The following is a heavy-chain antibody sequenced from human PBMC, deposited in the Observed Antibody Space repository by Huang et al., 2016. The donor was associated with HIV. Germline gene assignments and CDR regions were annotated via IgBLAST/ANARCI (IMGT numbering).Heavy chain of an antibody. CDR2: IRSDGSNE. Sequence: QVQLVESGGGVVQPGGSLRLSCGASGFIFDNFGMHWVRQAPGKGLEWVAVIRSDGSNEYNGESGKGRFSISRDNFENMVYLQMNSLGDGDTAIYYCARAVDGFNSKGFYMDVWGKGTAVIVSS. J-gene: IGHJ6*03. CDR1: GFIFDNFG. CDR3: ARAVDGFNSKGFYMDV. V-gene: IGHV3-30*02. D-gene: IGHD5-12*01.